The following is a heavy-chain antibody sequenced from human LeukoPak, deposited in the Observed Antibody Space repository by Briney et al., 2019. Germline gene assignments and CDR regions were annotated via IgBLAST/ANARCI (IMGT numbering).Heavy chain of an antibody. CDR3: ARGGAMVRGVSPLDY. CDR2: ISGSSSYI. D-gene: IGHD3-10*01. J-gene: IGHJ4*02. CDR1: GFTFSNYI. Sequence: GGSLRLSCAASGFTFSNYIINWVRQAPGKGLEWVSSISGSSSYINYADSVKGRFTISRGNAKNSLYLQMNSLRAEDTAVYYCARGGAMVRGVSPLDYWGQGTLVTVSS. V-gene: IGHV3-21*01.